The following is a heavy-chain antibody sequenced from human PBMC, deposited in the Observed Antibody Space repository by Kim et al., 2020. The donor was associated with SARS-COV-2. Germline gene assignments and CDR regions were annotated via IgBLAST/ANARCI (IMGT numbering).Heavy chain of an antibody. Sequence: GGSLRLSCAASGFTFSSYEMNWVRQAPGKGLEWVSYISSSGSTIYYADSVKGRFTISRDNAKNSLYLQMNSLRAEDTAVYYCASVVPAAYYYYGMDVWGPGTTVTVSS. CDR1: GFTFSSYE. CDR3: ASVVPAAYYYYGMDV. V-gene: IGHV3-48*03. D-gene: IGHD2-2*01. J-gene: IGHJ6*02. CDR2: ISSSGSTI.